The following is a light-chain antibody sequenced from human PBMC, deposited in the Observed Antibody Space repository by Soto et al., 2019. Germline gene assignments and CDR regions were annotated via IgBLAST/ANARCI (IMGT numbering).Light chain of an antibody. Sequence: ETVLTQSPGTLSLSPGERATLSCRASQTVSSIYVAWYQQKPGQAPRLLIYGASTRATGIPGRFSGSGSGTDFTLTIDRLEREDFAVYYCQQSLNPKTFGQGTKVEIK. CDR3: QQSLNPKT. V-gene: IGKV3-20*01. CDR2: GAS. CDR1: QTVSSIY. J-gene: IGKJ1*01.